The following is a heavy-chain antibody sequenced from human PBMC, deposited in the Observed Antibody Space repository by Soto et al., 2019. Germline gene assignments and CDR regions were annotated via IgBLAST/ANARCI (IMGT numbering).Heavy chain of an antibody. CDR1: GFTVSSNY. J-gene: IGHJ6*04. D-gene: IGHD5-12*01. CDR2: IYSGGST. Sequence: PGGSLRLSCAASGFTVSSNYMSWVRQAPGKGLEWVSVIYSGGSTYYADSVKGRFTISRHNSKNTLYLQMNSLRAEDTAVYYCARVGCSGYDLRRALDVCGKGPTVTVSS. V-gene: IGHV3-53*04. CDR3: ARVGCSGYDLRRALDV.